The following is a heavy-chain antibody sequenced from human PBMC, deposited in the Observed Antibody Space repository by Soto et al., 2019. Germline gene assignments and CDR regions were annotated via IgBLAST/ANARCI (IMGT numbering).Heavy chain of an antibody. J-gene: IGHJ6*03. Sequence: QVQLVQSGAEVKKPGASVKVSCKASGYTFTSYDINWVRQATGQGLEWMGWMNPNSGNTGYAQKFQGRVTMTRNTSISTAYMELGSLRSEDTAVYYCARASSEYYDILTGYYYYYYYMDVWGKGTTVTVSS. CDR3: ARASSEYYDILTGYYYYYYYMDV. CDR2: MNPNSGNT. V-gene: IGHV1-8*01. D-gene: IGHD3-9*01. CDR1: GYTFTSYD.